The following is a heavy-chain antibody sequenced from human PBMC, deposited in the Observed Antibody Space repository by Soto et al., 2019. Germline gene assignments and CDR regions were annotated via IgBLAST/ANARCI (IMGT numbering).Heavy chain of an antibody. D-gene: IGHD2-15*01. CDR2: ISSSGDTI. CDR3: ARDHYCSGDTCYLISFDY. V-gene: IGHV3-48*02. Sequence: PGGSLRLSCAASGFSFSTYSMNWVRQAPGKGLEWVSFISSSGDTIHYADSVKGRFTVSRDNAKSSLYLQMNSLRDEDTAVYYCARDHYCSGDTCYLISFDYWGQGTQVTVSS. J-gene: IGHJ4*02. CDR1: GFSFSTYS.